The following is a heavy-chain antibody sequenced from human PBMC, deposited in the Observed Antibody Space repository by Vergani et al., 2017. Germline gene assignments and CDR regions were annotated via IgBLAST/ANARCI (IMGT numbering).Heavy chain of an antibody. V-gene: IGHV4-38-2*02. CDR2: IYHSGRT. D-gene: IGHD6-13*01. Sequence: QVQLQESGPGLVKPSETLSLTCAVSGYSISSGYYWGWIRQPPGKGLEWIGSIYHSGRTYYNPSLKSRVTISVDTSKNQFSLKLSSVTAAATAVYYCARDWLGLAAAGKGDWGQGTLVTVSS. CDR1: GYSISSGYY. CDR3: ARDWLGLAAAGKGD. J-gene: IGHJ4*02.